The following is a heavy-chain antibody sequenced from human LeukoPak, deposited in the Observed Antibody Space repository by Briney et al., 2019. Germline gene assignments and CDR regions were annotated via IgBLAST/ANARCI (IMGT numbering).Heavy chain of an antibody. Sequence: SETVSLTCTVSGGSISSYYWSWIRQPPGKGLEWIGYIYYSGSTNYNPSLKSRVTISVDTSKNQFSLKLSSVTAADTAVYYCARAIYDSSGYFDYWGQGTLVTVSS. V-gene: IGHV4-59*01. CDR3: ARAIYDSSGYFDY. J-gene: IGHJ4*02. CDR1: GGSISSYY. D-gene: IGHD3-22*01. CDR2: IYYSGST.